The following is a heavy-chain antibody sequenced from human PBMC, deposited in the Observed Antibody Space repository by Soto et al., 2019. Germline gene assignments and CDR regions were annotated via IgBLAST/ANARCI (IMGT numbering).Heavy chain of an antibody. V-gene: IGHV3-15*01. D-gene: IGHD2-15*01. Sequence: GGSLRLSCVAPGFTFSGAWMSWVCQAQGKGLECVGRLKSNIDGGTIDYAAPLKGKFTISRDDSKNTIYLQMNSLKIEDTATYFCAKVLAYCRGGNFHTFDYRGQGVLVTVSS. CDR1: GFTFSGAW. CDR2: LKSNIDGGTI. J-gene: IGHJ4*02. CDR3: AKVLAYCRGGNFHTFDY.